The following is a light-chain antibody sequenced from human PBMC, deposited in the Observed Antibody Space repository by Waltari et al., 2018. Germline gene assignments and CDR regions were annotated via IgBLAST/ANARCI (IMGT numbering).Light chain of an antibody. CDR1: SDINVGDLI. Sequence: QPVLTQPPSSSASPGDSARLTCTLPSDINVGDLIIYWYQQKPGSPPRFPLYYKSDSEKAQGSGFPSRFSVSKDASANAGILVISGLQSEDEADYYCMFWPNNVWVFGGGTKLTVL. CDR3: MFWPNNVWV. V-gene: IGLV5-37*01. J-gene: IGLJ3*02. CDR2: YKSDSEK.